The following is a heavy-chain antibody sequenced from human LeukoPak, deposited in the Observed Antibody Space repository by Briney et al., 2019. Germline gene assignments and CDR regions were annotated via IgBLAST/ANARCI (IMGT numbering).Heavy chain of an antibody. Sequence: SETLSLTCAVYGGSFSGYYWSWIRQPPGKGLEWIGEINHSGSTNYNPSLKSRVTISVDTSKNQFSLKLSSVTAADTAVYYCARADYDFWSGKPPPYGMDVWGQGTTVTVSS. D-gene: IGHD3-3*01. J-gene: IGHJ6*02. CDR1: GGSFSGYY. CDR2: INHSGST. CDR3: ARADYDFWSGKPPPYGMDV. V-gene: IGHV4-34*01.